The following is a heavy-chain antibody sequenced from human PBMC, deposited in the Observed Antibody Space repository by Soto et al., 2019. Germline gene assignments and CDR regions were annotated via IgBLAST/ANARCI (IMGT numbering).Heavy chain of an antibody. CDR3: ARVGSGWHPCYYYGMDV. CDR1: GGSISSSNW. V-gene: IGHV4-4*02. J-gene: IGHJ6*02. Sequence: KPSETLSLTCAVSGGSISSSNWWSWVRQPPGKGLEWIGEIYHSGSTNYNPSLKSRVTISVDKSKNQFSLKLSSVTAADTAAYYCARVGSGWHPCYYYGMDVWGQGTTVTVSS. CDR2: IYHSGST. D-gene: IGHD6-19*01.